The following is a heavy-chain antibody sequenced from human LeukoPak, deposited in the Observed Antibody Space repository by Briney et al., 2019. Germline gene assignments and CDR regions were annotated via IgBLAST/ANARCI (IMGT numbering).Heavy chain of an antibody. CDR1: GCTFSSYW. V-gene: IGHV3-7*01. D-gene: IGHD5-18*01. CDR2: IKQDGSEK. Sequence: GGSLRLSCAASGCTFSSYWMSWVRHAPGKGLEWVANIKQDGSEKYYVDSVKGRFTISRDNAKNSLYLQMNSLRAEDTAVYYCSSMWGYSYDYWGQGTLVTVSS. CDR3: SSMWGYSYDY. J-gene: IGHJ4*02.